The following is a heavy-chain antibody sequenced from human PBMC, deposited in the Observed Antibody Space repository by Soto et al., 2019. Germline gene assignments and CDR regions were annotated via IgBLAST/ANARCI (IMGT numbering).Heavy chain of an antibody. D-gene: IGHD2-2*01. V-gene: IGHV1-69*08. CDR3: AREQYCSSTSCYLNPDAFDL. CDR2: IIPILGIA. J-gene: IGHJ3*01. CDR1: GGTFSSYT. Sequence: QVQLVQSGAEVQKPGSSVKVSCKASGGTFSSYTISWVRQAPGQGLEWMGRIIPILGIANYAQKFQGRVTITADKSTSTAYMELSSLRSEDTAVYYCAREQYCSSTSCYLNPDAFDLWGQGTMVTVSS.